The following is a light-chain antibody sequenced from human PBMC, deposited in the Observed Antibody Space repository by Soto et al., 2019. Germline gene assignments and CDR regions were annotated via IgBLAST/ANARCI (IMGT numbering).Light chain of an antibody. V-gene: IGKV1-9*01. CDR2: AAS. J-gene: IGKJ4*01. CDR1: HGISVY. CDR3: QQHNNSPLS. Sequence: IHLRKFPSSLAAPVGDRVTITCLANHGISVYLAWYQQKPGQAPKLLIYAASTMQTGVPARFSGSGSGTDFTLTISSLQPEDFAAYYCQQHNNSPLSFGRGTKVDIK.